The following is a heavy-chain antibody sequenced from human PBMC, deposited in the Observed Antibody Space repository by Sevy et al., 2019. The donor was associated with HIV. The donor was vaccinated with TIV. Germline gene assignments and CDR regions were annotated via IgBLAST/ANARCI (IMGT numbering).Heavy chain of an antibody. CDR3: ARTVENDY. D-gene: IGHD2-15*01. Sequence: GGSLRLSCAASGFTFSSYSMNWVRQAPGKGLEWVSYISSSSSTIYYADSVKGRFTISRDNAKNSLYLQMTSLRAEDTSVYYCARTVENDYWGQGTLVTVSS. CDR2: ISSSSSTI. J-gene: IGHJ4*02. V-gene: IGHV3-48*01. CDR1: GFTFSSYS.